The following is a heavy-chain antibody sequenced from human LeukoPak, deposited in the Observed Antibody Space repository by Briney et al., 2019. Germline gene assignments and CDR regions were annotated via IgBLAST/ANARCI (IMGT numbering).Heavy chain of an antibody. CDR1: GYTFTGYY. CDR3: ARGRANYYGSGSHPYYYYGMDV. CDR2: INPNSGGT. J-gene: IGHJ6*02. Sequence: ASVKVSCKASGYTFTGYYMHWVRQAPGQGLEWMGWINPNSGGTNYAQKFQGRVTMTRDTSISTAYMELSRLRSDDTAVYYCARGRANYYGSGSHPYYYYGMDVWGQGTTVTVSS. D-gene: IGHD3-10*01. V-gene: IGHV1-2*02.